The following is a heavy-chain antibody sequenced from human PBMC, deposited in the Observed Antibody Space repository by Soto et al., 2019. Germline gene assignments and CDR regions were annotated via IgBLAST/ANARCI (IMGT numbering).Heavy chain of an antibody. CDR2: INPNSGGT. J-gene: IGHJ5*02. D-gene: IGHD3-3*01. CDR3: ARATYDFWSGYWYNWFDP. Sequence: SVKVSCKASGYTFTGYYMHWVRQAPGQGLEWMGWINPNSGGTNYAQKFQGWVTMTRDTSISTAYMELSRLRSDDTAVYYCARATYDFWSGYWYNWFDPWGQGTLVTVSS. CDR1: GYTFTGYY. V-gene: IGHV1-2*04.